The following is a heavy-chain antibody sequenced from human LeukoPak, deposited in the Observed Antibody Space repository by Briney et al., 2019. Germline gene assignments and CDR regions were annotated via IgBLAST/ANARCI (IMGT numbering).Heavy chain of an antibody. D-gene: IGHD1-1*01. CDR1: RFSLSNFW. CDR2: INEDGSEK. CDR3: VRDRSTTTWTRFDS. V-gene: IGHV3-7*01. Sequence: GGSLRLSCVASRFSLSNFWMIWVRQAPGKGLEWVANINEDGSEKNYVDSVKGRFTISRDNAKNSLYLQMNSLRAEDTAVYYCVRDRSTTTWTRFDSWGQGTQVTVSS. J-gene: IGHJ4*02.